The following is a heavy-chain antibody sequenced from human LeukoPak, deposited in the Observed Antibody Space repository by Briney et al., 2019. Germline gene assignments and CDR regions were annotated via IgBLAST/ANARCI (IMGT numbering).Heavy chain of an antibody. D-gene: IGHD1-26*01. Sequence: GRSLRFSCAASGFTFSSYGMHWVRQAPGKGLEWVAAISYDGSNKYYADSVKGRFTISRDNSKNTLYLQMNSLRAEDTAVYYCAKEGEEGFDYWGQGTLVTVSS. CDR1: GFTFSSYG. CDR2: ISYDGSNK. J-gene: IGHJ4*02. V-gene: IGHV3-30*18. CDR3: AKEGEEGFDY.